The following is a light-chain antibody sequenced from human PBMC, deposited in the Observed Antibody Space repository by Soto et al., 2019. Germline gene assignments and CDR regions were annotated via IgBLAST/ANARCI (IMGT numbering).Light chain of an antibody. V-gene: IGKV1-5*03. CDR1: QTVCSR. J-gene: IGKJ1*01. CDR2: SAS. Sequence: DIQMTQSPSTLSGSVGDRATITCRASQTVCSRLAWYQQKPGQAPRLLIYSASTRNSGVPSRFSGSGSGTEFTLTISSLQPDDFATYYCQHYNSYSEAFGQGTKVDIK. CDR3: QHYNSYSEA.